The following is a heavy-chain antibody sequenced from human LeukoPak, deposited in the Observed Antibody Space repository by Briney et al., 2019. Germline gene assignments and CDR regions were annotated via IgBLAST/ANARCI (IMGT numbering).Heavy chain of an antibody. Sequence: PGGSLRLSCAASGFTFSSYAMSWVRQAPGKGLEWVSAICGSGGSTYYADSVKGRFTISRDNSKNTLYLQMNSLRAEDTAVYYCAKDLLYSGVDTAVPKLYLHTFDYWGQGTLVTVSS. CDR3: AKDLLYSGVDTAVPKLYLHTFDY. J-gene: IGHJ4*02. CDR2: ICGSGGST. CDR1: GFTFSSYA. V-gene: IGHV3-23*01. D-gene: IGHD5-18*01.